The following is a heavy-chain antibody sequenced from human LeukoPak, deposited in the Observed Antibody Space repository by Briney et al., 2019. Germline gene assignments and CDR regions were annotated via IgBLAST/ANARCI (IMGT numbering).Heavy chain of an antibody. J-gene: IGHJ4*02. D-gene: IGHD1-14*01. V-gene: IGHV3-53*01. CDR1: GFTFITND. CDR2: LYSDGNT. Sequence: GGSLRLSCAASGFTFITNDMTWVRQAPGKGLDWVSVLYSDGNTKYADSVQGRFTISRDNSKNTLYLEMNSLSPDDTAVYYCARGVEPLAANTLAYWGQGTLVTVSS. CDR3: ARGVEPLAANTLAY.